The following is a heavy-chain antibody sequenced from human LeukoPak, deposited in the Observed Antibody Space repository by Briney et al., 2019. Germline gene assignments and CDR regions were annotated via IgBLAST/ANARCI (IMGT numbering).Heavy chain of an antibody. CDR3: AREPNSSGWYMFFDY. Sequence: ASVKVSCKASGGTFSSYAISWVRQAPGQGLEWMGWISTYNGNKNHAQKLQGRVTMTTETSTSTAYMELRSLRSDDTAVYYCAREPNSSGWYMFFDYWGQGSLVTVSS. D-gene: IGHD6-19*01. CDR2: ISTYNGNK. J-gene: IGHJ4*02. CDR1: GGTFSSYA. V-gene: IGHV1-18*01.